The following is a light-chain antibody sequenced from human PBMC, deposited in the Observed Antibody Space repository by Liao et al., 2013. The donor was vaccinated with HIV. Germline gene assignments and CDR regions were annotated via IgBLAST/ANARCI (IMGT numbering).Light chain of an antibody. J-gene: IGLJ2*01. CDR1: ALPKQY. V-gene: IGLV3-25*03. Sequence: SYELTQSPSVSVSPGQTARITCSGDALPKQYAYWYQQKPGQAPMLVIYKDSERPSGIPERFSGSSSRTTVTLTISGVQAEDEADYYCQSADSSGTYVIFGGGTKLTVL. CDR2: KDS. CDR3: QSADSSGTYVI.